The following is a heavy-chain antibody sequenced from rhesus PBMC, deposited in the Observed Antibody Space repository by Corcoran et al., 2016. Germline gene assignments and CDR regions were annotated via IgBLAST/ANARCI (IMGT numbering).Heavy chain of an antibody. J-gene: IGHJ6*01. CDR1: GGSIGSGYYY. Sequence: QVQLQESGPGLVKPSETLSITCAVSGGSIGSGYYYWSWIRQPPGKGMEWIGYITYSGSTSYNPALKSRVTISRDTSKTQFSLKLSSATAADTAVYYCARAGRPYGLDSWGQGVVVTVSS. CDR2: ITYSGST. D-gene: IGHD2-21*01. CDR3: ARAGRPYGLDS. V-gene: IGHV4-122*02.